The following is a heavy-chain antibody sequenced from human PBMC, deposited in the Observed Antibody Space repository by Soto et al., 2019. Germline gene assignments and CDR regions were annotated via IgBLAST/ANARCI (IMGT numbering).Heavy chain of an antibody. D-gene: IGHD3-10*01. Sequence: EVQLVESGGGLVQPGGSLRLSCSGSGVSLNDYVNHWVRQAPGKGLVWLSRLKGGGGETDYPDSVRGRFTISSDNAKNTVYLQLNSLRVEDTAVYYCARDYHGAGNPWGQGTPVTVSS. V-gene: IGHV3-74*01. CDR2: LKGGGGET. CDR1: GVSLNDYV. CDR3: ARDYHGAGNP. J-gene: IGHJ5*02.